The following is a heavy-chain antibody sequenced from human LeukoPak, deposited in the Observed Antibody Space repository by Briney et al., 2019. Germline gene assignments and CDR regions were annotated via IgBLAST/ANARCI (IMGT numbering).Heavy chain of an antibody. CDR2: MSSRGSTI. J-gene: IGHJ4*02. CDR1: GFTFSIYE. D-gene: IGHD2-15*01. CDR3: ARARTPDY. Sequence: PGGSLRLSCEASGFTFSIYEMSWVRQAPGKGLEWLSYMSSRGSTISYADSVKGRFTISRDNAKNSLFLQMNSLRAEDTAVYYCARARTPDYWGQGTLVTVSS. V-gene: IGHV3-48*03.